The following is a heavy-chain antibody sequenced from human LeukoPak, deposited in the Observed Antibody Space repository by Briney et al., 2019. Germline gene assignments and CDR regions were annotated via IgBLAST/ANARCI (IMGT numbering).Heavy chain of an antibody. CDR1: GFTFSSYS. V-gene: IGHV3-30*18. CDR3: AKDGDSTGCLDY. CDR2: ISYDGSNK. Sequence: GGSLRLSCAASGFTFSSYSMNWVRQAPGKGLEWVAVISYDGSNKYYADSVKGRFTTSRDNSKNTLYLQMNSLRAEDTAVYYCAKDGDSTGCLDYWGQGTLVTVSS. D-gene: IGHD1-1*01. J-gene: IGHJ4*02.